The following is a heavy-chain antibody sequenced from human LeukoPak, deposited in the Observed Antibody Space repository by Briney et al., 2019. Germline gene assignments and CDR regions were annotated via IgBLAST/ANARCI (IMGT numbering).Heavy chain of an antibody. CDR3: AREEKNVLRFLERSNWFDP. CDR2: INPNSGGT. Sequence: GASVKVSCKASGYTFTGYYMHWVRQAPGQGLEWMGWINPNSGGTNYAQKFQGRVTMTRDTSISKAYMELSRLRSDDTAVYYCAREEKNVLRFLERSNWFDPWGQGTLVTVSS. J-gene: IGHJ5*02. CDR1: GYTFTGYY. V-gene: IGHV1-2*02. D-gene: IGHD3-3*01.